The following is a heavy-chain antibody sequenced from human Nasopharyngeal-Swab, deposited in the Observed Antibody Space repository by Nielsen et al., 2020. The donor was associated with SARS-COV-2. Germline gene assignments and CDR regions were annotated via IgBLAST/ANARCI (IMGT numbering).Heavy chain of an antibody. V-gene: IGHV1-2*02. CDR3: AKDLLRYCSGGSCNTDYYGMDV. CDR1: GYTFTDYY. D-gene: IGHD2-15*01. Sequence: ASVQVSCKASGYTFTDYYMHWVRQAPGQGLEWMGWINPNRGATDHAQKFQGRVTMTRDTSISTAYMELSSLRPDDAAIYYCAKDLLRYCSGGSCNTDYYGMDVWGQGTTVTVSS. CDR2: INPNRGAT. J-gene: IGHJ6*02.